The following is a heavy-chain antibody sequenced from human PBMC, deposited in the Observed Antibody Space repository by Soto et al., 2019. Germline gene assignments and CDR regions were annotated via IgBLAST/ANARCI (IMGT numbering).Heavy chain of an antibody. D-gene: IGHD2-2*01. V-gene: IGHV3-23*01. CDR2: ISGSGGST. CDR1: GFTFSSYA. Sequence: GGSLRLSCAASGFTFSSYAMSWVRQAPGKGLEWVSAISGSGGSTYYADSVKGRFTISRDDSKNTLYLQKNSLRAEDTAVFYCSENEGRGIVVVPAAIDYWGQGTLVTVSS. J-gene: IGHJ4*02. CDR3: SENEGRGIVVVPAAIDY.